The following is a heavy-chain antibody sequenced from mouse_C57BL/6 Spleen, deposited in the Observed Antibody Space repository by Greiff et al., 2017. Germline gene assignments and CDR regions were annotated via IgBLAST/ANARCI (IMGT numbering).Heavy chain of an antibody. CDR2: IYPGDGDT. J-gene: IGHJ2*01. D-gene: IGHD1-1*01. Sequence: VQLQESGAELVTPGASVTISCKASGYAFSSYWMNWVKQRPGKGLEWIGQIYPGDGDTNYNGKFKGKATLTADKSSSTAYMQLSSLTSEDSAVYFCARSGYYYGSSPAYFDYWGQGTTLTVSS. CDR3: ARSGYYYGSSPAYFDY. CDR1: GYAFSSYW. V-gene: IGHV1-80*01.